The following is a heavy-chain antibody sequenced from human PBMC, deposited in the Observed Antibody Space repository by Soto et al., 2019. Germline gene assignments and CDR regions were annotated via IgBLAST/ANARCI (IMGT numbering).Heavy chain of an antibody. Sequence: ASVKVSCKASGGTFSSYAISWVRQAPGQGLEWMGGIIPIFGTANYAQKFQGRVTITADESTSTAYMELSSLRSEDTAVYYCARGPYDILTGYYVDYYYYYGMDVWG. CDR1: GGTFSSYA. J-gene: IGHJ6*02. CDR2: IIPIFGTA. D-gene: IGHD3-9*01. CDR3: ARGPYDILTGYYVDYYYYYGMDV. V-gene: IGHV1-69*13.